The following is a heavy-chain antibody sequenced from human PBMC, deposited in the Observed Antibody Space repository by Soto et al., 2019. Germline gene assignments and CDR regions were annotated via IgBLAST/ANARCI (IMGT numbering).Heavy chain of an antibody. CDR3: ATSDGDYVAGYYYGMDV. Sequence: QVQLVQSGTEVKKPGSSVRVSCKASGGTVSSYSISWMRQAPGQGLEWMGRIIPILGIADYAQKFQGRVTSTADKSTSTAYMELSSLRSEDTAVYYCATSDGDYVAGYYYGMDVWGQGTTVTVSS. J-gene: IGHJ6*02. D-gene: IGHD4-17*01. V-gene: IGHV1-69*02. CDR1: GGTVSSYS. CDR2: IIPILGIA.